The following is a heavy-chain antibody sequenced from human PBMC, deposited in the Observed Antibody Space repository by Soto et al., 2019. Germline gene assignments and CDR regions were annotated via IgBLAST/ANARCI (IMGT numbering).Heavy chain of an antibody. D-gene: IGHD2-2*03. Sequence: QVQLVQSGAEVKKPGSSVKVSCKASGGTFSSYAISWVRQAPGQGLEWMGGIIPIFGTANYAQKFQGRVTITADESTSTAYMELSSLRSDDSAVYYCARGMDKFVFFRWNYWGQGTLVTVSS. V-gene: IGHV1-69*01. CDR3: ARGMDKFVFFRWNY. J-gene: IGHJ4*02. CDR1: GGTFSSYA. CDR2: IIPIFGTA.